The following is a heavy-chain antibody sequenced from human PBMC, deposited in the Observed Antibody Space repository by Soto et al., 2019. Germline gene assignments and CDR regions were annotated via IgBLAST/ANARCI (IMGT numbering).Heavy chain of an antibody. V-gene: IGHV3-23*01. CDR1: GFTFSSYA. J-gene: IGHJ6*03. CDR3: AKDWGKRVEVAATHSDYYYYYYMDV. CDR2: ISGSGGST. D-gene: IGHD2-15*01. Sequence: EVQLLESGGGLVQPGGSLRLSCAASGFTFSSYAMSWVRQAPGKGLEWVSAISGSGGSTYYAASVKGRFTISRDNSKNTLYLQMNSLRAEDTAVYYCAKDWGKRVEVAATHSDYYYYYYMDVWGKGTTVTVSS.